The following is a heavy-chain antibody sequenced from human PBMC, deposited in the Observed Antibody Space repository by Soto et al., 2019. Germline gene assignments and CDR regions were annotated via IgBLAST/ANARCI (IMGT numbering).Heavy chain of an antibody. Sequence: ASVKVSCKASGYTFTSYAMHWVRQAPGQRLEWMGWINAGNGNTKYSQKFQGRVTITRDTSASTAYMELSSLRSEDTAVYYCAAYPHSSGFVYWGQGTLVTVSS. CDR1: GYTFTSYA. V-gene: IGHV1-3*01. CDR2: INAGNGNT. CDR3: AAYPHSSGFVY. J-gene: IGHJ4*02. D-gene: IGHD6-19*01.